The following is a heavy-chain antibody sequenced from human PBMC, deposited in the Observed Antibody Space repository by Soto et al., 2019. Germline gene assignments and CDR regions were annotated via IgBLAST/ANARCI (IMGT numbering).Heavy chain of an antibody. J-gene: IGHJ3*02. V-gene: IGHV4-31*03. CDR3: ARDILLWFGELPPRAHDAFDI. D-gene: IGHD3-10*01. Sequence: QVQLQESGPGLVKPSQTLSLTCTVSGGSISSGGYFWSWIHQHPGKGLEWIGDINYSGSTYSNPPLKSRVTISVDTSKNQFSLKLSSVTAADTAVYYCARDILLWFGELPPRAHDAFDIWGQGTMVTVSS. CDR2: INYSGST. CDR1: GGSISSGGYF.